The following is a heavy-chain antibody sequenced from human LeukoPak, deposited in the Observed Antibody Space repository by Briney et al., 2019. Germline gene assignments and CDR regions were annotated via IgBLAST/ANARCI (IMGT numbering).Heavy chain of an antibody. CDR3: ARDSGGIAAAGTGYNDY. CDR1: GYTFTGYY. J-gene: IGHJ4*02. V-gene: IGHV1-2*02. D-gene: IGHD6-13*01. CDR2: ITPNSGGT. Sequence: ASVKVSCKASGYTFTGYYMHWVRQAPGQGLEWMGWITPNSGGTNSAQKFPGRVTMTGDTSSSTAYMELSRLRPDDTAVYYCARDSGGIAAAGTGYNDYWGQGTLVTVSS.